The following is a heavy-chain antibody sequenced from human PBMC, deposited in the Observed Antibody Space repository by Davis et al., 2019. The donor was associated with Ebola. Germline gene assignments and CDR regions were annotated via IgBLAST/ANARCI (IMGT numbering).Heavy chain of an antibody. CDR3: ARLNYDSSGYHDY. Sequence: SETLSLTCTVSGGSISSGGYYWSWIRQHPGKGLEWIGYIYYSGNTYYNPSLKSRVTISVDTSKNQFSLKLSSVTAADTAVYYCARLNYDSSGYHDYWGQGTLVTVSS. J-gene: IGHJ4*02. CDR2: IYYSGNT. V-gene: IGHV4-31*03. CDR1: GGSISSGGYY. D-gene: IGHD3-22*01.